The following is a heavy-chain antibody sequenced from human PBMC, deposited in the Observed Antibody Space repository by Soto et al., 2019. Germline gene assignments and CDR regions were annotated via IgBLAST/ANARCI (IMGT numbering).Heavy chain of an antibody. Sequence: PSETLSLTCTVSGGSVSSGSYYWSWTRQPPGKGLEWIGYIYYSGSTNYNPSLKSRVTISVDTSKNQFSLKLSSVTAADTAVYYCARDGRRRGYSYGNWFDPWGQGTLVTVS. CDR3: ARDGRRRGYSYGNWFDP. CDR2: IYYSGST. J-gene: IGHJ5*02. D-gene: IGHD5-18*01. V-gene: IGHV4-61*01. CDR1: GGSVSSGSYY.